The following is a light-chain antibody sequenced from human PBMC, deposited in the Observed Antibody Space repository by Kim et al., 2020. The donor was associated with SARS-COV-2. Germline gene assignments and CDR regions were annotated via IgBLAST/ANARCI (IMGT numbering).Light chain of an antibody. V-gene: IGLV2-14*03. CDR2: GVT. J-gene: IGLJ3*02. Sequence: SITLSCTGTNSDIGAYNYVSWYQQHPGQAPRLMIYGVTKRPSGISDRFSGSKSGNRASLTISGLQAEDEADYYCASYTTSVTWVFGGGTKLTVL. CDR1: NSDIGAYNY. CDR3: ASYTTSVTWV.